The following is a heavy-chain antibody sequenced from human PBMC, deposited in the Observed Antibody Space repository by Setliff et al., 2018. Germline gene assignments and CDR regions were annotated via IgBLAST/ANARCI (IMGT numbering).Heavy chain of an antibody. CDR1: GYPFTNYG. Sequence: ASVKVSCKASGYPFTNYGITWVRQAPGQRLEWLGWISTYNVNTTYAQKLQDRVTMTTDTSTSTAYMELRSLRSDDTAVYYCARRNFYYDSSGFALYYYYMDVWGKGTTVTVSS. J-gene: IGHJ6*03. D-gene: IGHD3-22*01. CDR3: ARRNFYYDSSGFALYYYYMDV. CDR2: ISTYNVNT. V-gene: IGHV1-18*01.